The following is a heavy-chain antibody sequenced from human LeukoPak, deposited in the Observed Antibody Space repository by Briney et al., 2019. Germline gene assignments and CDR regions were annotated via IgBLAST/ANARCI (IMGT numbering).Heavy chain of an antibody. J-gene: IGHJ4*02. CDR2: INPNSGGT. V-gene: IGHV1-2*02. CDR1: GYTFTGYY. D-gene: IGHD1-26*01. CDR3: ARGDSSGVIEWELPIAVNYFDY. Sequence: ASVKVSCKASGYTFTGYYMHWVRQAPGQGLEWMGWINPNSGGTNYAQKFQGRVTMTRDTSISTAYMELSRLRSDDTAVYYCARGDSSGVIEWELPIAVNYFDYWGQGTLVTVSS.